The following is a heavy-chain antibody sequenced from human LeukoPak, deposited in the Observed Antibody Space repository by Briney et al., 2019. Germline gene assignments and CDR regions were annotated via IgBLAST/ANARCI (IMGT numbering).Heavy chain of an antibody. Sequence: GGSLRLSCAASGFTFSSYGMSWVRQAPGKGLEWVSAISGSGGSTSYAASVKGRFTISRDNSKNPLYLQMNSLRAEDTAVYYCAKRARTTVTTEVDYWGQGTLVTVSS. CDR2: ISGSGGST. J-gene: IGHJ4*02. D-gene: IGHD4-17*01. CDR3: AKRARTTVTTEVDY. CDR1: GFTFSSYG. V-gene: IGHV3-23*01.